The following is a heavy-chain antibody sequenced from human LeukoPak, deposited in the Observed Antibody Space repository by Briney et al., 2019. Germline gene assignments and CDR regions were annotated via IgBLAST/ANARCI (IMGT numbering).Heavy chain of an antibody. V-gene: IGHV3-23*01. CDR2: ISGSGTST. CDR1: GFTFRSYD. J-gene: IGHJ3*02. Sequence: GGSLRLPCAASGFTFRSYDMNWVRQPPGKGLEWVSVISGSGTSTYYADSVKGRFTISRDNSKNTLYLRMNSLRAEDTAVYYCAKRSTENAFDIWGQGTMVTLSS. CDR3: AKRSTENAFDI.